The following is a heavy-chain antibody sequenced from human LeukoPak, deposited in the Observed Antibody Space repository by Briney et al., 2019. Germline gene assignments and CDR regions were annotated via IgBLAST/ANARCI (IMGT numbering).Heavy chain of an antibody. CDR1: RGTFSSYA. V-gene: IGHV1-69*04. J-gene: IGHJ4*02. CDR2: IIPILGIA. CDR3: ARGPDYDSSGYWY. D-gene: IGHD3-22*01. Sequence: ASVKVSCKASRGTFSSYAISWVRQAPGQGLEWMGRIIPILGIANYAQKFQGRVTITADKSTSTAYMELSSLRSEDTAVYYCARGPDYDSSGYWYWGQGTLVTVSS.